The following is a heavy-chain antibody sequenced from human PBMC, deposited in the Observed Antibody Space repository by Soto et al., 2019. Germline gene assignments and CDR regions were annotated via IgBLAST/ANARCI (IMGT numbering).Heavy chain of an antibody. CDR2: IYYSGST. CDR3: ARVMGWAARAYWYFDL. Sequence: SETLSLTCTVSGGSVGSGSYYWSWIRQPPGKGLEWIGYIYYSGSTNYNPSLKSRVTISVDTSKNQFSLKLSSVTAADTAVYYCARVMGWAARAYWYFDLWGRGTLVTVSS. J-gene: IGHJ2*01. D-gene: IGHD6-6*01. CDR1: GGSVGSGSYY. V-gene: IGHV4-61*01.